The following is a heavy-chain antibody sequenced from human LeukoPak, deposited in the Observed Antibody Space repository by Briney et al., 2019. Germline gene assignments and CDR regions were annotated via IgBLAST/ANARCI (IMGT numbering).Heavy chain of an antibody. Sequence: GGSLRLSCAASGFTVSGNYMTWVRQAPGKGLEWVSVIDSGGTTNYAESVKGRFTISRDHSKNTLYLQMSNLRAEDTAVYYCAKDEQRITSAFDIWGQGTMVTVSS. D-gene: IGHD3-3*01. V-gene: IGHV3-66*01. CDR1: GFTVSGNY. CDR2: IDSGGTT. CDR3: AKDEQRITSAFDI. J-gene: IGHJ3*02.